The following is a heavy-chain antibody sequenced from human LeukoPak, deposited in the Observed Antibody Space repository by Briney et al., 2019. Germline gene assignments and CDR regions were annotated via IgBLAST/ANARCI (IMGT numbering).Heavy chain of an antibody. CDR2: IYYSGST. CDR1: GGSISSGDYY. V-gene: IGHV4-30-4*01. D-gene: IGHD2-2*01. Sequence: SQTLSLTCTVSGGSISSGDYYWSWIRQPPGKGLEWIGYIYYSGSTYYNPSLKSRVTISVDTSKNQFSLKLSSVTAADTAVYYCARDGPLYCSSTSCFANEDAFDIWGQGTMVTVSS. CDR3: ARDGPLYCSSTSCFANEDAFDI. J-gene: IGHJ3*02.